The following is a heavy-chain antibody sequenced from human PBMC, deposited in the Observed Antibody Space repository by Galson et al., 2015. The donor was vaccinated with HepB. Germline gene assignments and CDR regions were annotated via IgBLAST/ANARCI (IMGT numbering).Heavy chain of an antibody. CDR3: GYSYAHAFDI. Sequence: SLRLSCAASGFTFSTHWMSWVRQAPGKGLEWVANINQDGSTKHYVASVKGRITISRDNAKNSVYLQMNSLRAEDTAVCYCGYSYAHAFDIWGQGTMVTVSS. CDR2: INQDGSTK. J-gene: IGHJ3*02. D-gene: IGHD5-18*01. CDR1: GFTFSTHW. V-gene: IGHV3-7*01.